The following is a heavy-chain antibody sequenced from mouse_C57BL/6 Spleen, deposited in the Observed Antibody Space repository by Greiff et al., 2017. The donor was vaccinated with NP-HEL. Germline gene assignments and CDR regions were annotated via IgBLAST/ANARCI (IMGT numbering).Heavy chain of an antibody. CDR2: ISDGGSYT. Sequence: EVHLVESGGGLVKPGGSLKLSCAASGFTFSSYAMSWVRQTPEKRLEWVATISDGGSYTYYPDNVKGRFTISRDNAKNNLYLQMSHLKSEDTAMYYCARDPGSGYYFDYWGQGTTLTVSS. V-gene: IGHV5-4*01. D-gene: IGHD3-2*02. J-gene: IGHJ2*01. CDR1: GFTFSSYA. CDR3: ARDPGSGYYFDY.